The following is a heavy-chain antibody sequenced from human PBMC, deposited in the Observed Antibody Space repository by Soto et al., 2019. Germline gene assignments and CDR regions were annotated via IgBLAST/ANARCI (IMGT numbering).Heavy chain of an antibody. D-gene: IGHD3-16*01. CDR2: IIPFLGVT. CDR1: GGTYSPYT. V-gene: IGHV1-69*08. J-gene: IGHJ4*02. Sequence: QVQLVQAGAEVKKPGSSVKVSCKSSGGTYSPYTINWVRQAPGQGLEWMGRIIPFLGVTNYGLKFQARVTITADKATNTAYMELRGVRFEDTAVYYCEREWESSVSTWSFGGFWGRGTLVTVSS. CDR3: EREWESSVSTWSFGGF.